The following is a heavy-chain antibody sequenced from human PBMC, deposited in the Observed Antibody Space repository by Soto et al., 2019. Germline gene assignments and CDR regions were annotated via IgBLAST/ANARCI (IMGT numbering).Heavy chain of an antibody. CDR2: INTYKGNT. J-gene: IGHJ6*02. CDR1: GYTFTRYG. V-gene: IGHV1-18*01. CDR3: AMVDVYVTPSPQDV. D-gene: IGHD3-16*01. Sequence: ASVKVSCTASGYTFTRYGIGWARQAPGQGLEWKGWINTYKGNTNYAQNVQGRITLTTDTSTSTAYKELRSLRSNDTAIYYCAMVDVYVTPSPQDVWGQGTTVTVSS.